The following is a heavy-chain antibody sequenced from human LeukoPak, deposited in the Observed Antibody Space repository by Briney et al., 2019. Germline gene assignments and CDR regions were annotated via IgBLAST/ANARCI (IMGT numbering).Heavy chain of an antibody. J-gene: IGHJ5*02. V-gene: IGHV4-59*04. CDR3: ASHATRLPTAPGWFDP. CDR1: GGSISGDH. D-gene: IGHD2-2*01. Sequence: SETLSLTCTVSGGSISGDHWNWIRQPPGKGLEWIGYISYSGSTYYNPSLRSRVTMSVDTSKNQFSLKLTSVTAADTAVYYCASHATRLPTAPGWFDPWGQGTLVTVSS. CDR2: ISYSGST.